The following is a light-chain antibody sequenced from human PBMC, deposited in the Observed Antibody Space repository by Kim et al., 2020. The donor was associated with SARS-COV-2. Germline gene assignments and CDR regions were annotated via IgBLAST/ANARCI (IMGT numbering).Light chain of an antibody. CDR3: LQHNTYPIT. CDR2: GAS. Sequence: GDRVTITRRASQDIRNDLGWYQQNPGRAPNGLIYGASSLQSGVPSRFSGSGSGTEFTLTISSLQPEDFATYFCLQHNTYPITFGQGTRLEIK. CDR1: QDIRND. J-gene: IGKJ5*01. V-gene: IGKV1-17*01.